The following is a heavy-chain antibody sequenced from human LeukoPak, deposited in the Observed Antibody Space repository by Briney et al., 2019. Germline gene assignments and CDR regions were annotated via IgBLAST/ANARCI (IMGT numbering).Heavy chain of an antibody. V-gene: IGHV1-2*02. D-gene: IGHD3-10*01. J-gene: IGHJ6*03. CDR1: GYTFTGYY. Sequence: ASVKVSCKASGYTFTGYYMHWVRQAPGQGLEWMGWINPNSGGTNYAQKFQGRVTMTRDTSISTAYMELSGLRSDDTAVYYCARDQYNFTTMVRGVIITRYYYYYMDVWGKGTTVTVSS. CDR2: INPNSGGT. CDR3: ARDQYNFTTMVRGVIITRYYYYYMDV.